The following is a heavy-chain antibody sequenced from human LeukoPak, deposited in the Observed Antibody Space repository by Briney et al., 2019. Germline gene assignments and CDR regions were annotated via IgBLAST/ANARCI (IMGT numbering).Heavy chain of an antibody. J-gene: IGHJ1*01. V-gene: IGHV3-30*02. CDR2: IRYDGSNK. CDR3: AKRDRSKVLAYQH. CDR1: GFTFSSYG. D-gene: IGHD3-3*02. Sequence: GGSLRLSCAASGFTFSSYGMHWVRQAPGKGLEWVAFIRYDGSNKYYADSVKGRFTISRDNSKNTLYLQMNSLRAEDTAVYYCAKRDRSKVLAYQHWGQGTLVTVSS.